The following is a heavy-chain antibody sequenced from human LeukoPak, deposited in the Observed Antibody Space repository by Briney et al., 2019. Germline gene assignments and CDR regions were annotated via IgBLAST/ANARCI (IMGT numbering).Heavy chain of an antibody. Sequence: GGSLRLSCAASGFTFNSYAMSWVRQAPGKGLEWVSAISGSGGRTYYADSVKGRFTISRDNSKNTLYVQMNSLRAEDTAVYYCAKDLRYYYDSSGSLGLDYWGQGTLVTVSS. D-gene: IGHD3-22*01. CDR2: ISGSGGRT. CDR3: AKDLRYYYDSSGSLGLDY. CDR1: GFTFNSYA. V-gene: IGHV3-23*01. J-gene: IGHJ4*02.